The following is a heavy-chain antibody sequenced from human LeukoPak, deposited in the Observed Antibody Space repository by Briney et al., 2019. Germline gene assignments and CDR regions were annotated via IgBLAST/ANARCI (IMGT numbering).Heavy chain of an antibody. V-gene: IGHV3-30*02. CDR2: IRYDGSNK. D-gene: IGHD3-22*01. Sequence: GGSLRLSCAASGFTFSSYGMHWVRQAPGKGLEWVAFIRYDGSNKYYADSVKGRFTISRDNSKNTLYLQMNSLRAEDTAVYYCAKDRGLDYYDSSGLDYWGQGTLVTVSS. J-gene: IGHJ4*02. CDR3: AKDRGLDYYDSSGLDY. CDR1: GFTFSSYG.